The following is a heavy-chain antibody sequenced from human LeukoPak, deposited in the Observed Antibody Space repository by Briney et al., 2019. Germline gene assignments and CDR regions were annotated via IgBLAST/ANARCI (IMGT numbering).Heavy chain of an antibody. CDR1: GYTLTELS. CDR3: ATVSKYGGSCDY. D-gene: IGHD2-8*01. V-gene: IGHV1-24*01. J-gene: IGHJ4*02. CDR2: FDPEDGET. Sequence: GASVKVSCKVSGYTLTELSMHWVRQAPGKGLEWMGGFDPEDGETIYAQKFQGRVTMTEDTSTDAAYMELSSLRSEDTAVYYCATVSKYGGSCDYWGQGTLVTVSS.